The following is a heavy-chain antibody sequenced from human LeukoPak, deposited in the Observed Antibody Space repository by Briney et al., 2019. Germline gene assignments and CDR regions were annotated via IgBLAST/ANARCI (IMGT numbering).Heavy chain of an antibody. CDR2: MNPNSGNT. CDR1: GYSFTDYD. Sequence: ASVKVSCKTSGYSFTDYDIHWVRQATGQGLEWMGWMNPNSGNTGYAQKFQGRVTMTRNTSISTAYMELSSLRSEDTAVYYCARGSIIPDYWGQGTLVTVSS. V-gene: IGHV1-8*01. D-gene: IGHD3-16*01. CDR3: ARGSIIPDY. J-gene: IGHJ4*02.